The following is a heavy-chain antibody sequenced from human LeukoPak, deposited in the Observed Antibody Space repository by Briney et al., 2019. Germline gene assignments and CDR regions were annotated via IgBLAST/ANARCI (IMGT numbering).Heavy chain of an antibody. CDR2: ISGSGGST. CDR3: AKDGGEGYCSSTSCLVGSEFQH. D-gene: IGHD2-2*01. J-gene: IGHJ1*01. CDR1: GFTFSSYA. V-gene: IGHV3-23*01. Sequence: GGSLRLSCAASGFTFSSYAMSWVRQAPGKGLEWVSAISGSGGSTYYADSVKGRFTISRDNSKNTLYLQMNSLRAEDTAVYYCAKDGGEGYCSSTSCLVGSEFQHWGQGTPVTVSS.